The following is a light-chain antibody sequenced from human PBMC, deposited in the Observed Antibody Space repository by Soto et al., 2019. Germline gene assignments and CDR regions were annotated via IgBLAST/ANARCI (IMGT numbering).Light chain of an antibody. CDR3: QQYGSTPPT. J-gene: IGKJ2*01. Sequence: EIVLTQSPGTLSLSPGERATLSCRASQSVTSTYLAWYQQKPGQAPRLLIYGVSNRATGIADRFSGSGSGTDFSLTISRLEPEDFAVYICQQYGSTPPTVGQGTKLEIK. V-gene: IGKV3-20*01. CDR1: QSVTSTY. CDR2: GVS.